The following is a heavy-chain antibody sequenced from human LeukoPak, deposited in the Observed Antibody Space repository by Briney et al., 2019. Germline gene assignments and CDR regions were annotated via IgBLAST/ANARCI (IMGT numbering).Heavy chain of an antibody. CDR1: GYTFTSYG. Sequence: ASVKVSCKASGYTFTSYGISWVRQAPGQGLEWMGWISAYNGNTNYAQKLQGRVTMTTDTSTSTAYMELWSLRSDDTAVYYCAREGTYYDILTGYHLWLNYYYYGMDVWGQGTTVTVSS. CDR2: ISAYNGNT. D-gene: IGHD3-9*01. J-gene: IGHJ6*02. CDR3: AREGTYYDILTGYHLWLNYYYYGMDV. V-gene: IGHV1-18*01.